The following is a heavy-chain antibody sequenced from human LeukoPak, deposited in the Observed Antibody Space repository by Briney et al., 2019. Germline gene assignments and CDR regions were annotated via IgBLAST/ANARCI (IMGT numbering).Heavy chain of an antibody. Sequence: GASVKVSCKASGYTFTSYYMHWVRQAPGQGLEWMGIINPSGGSTSYAQKFQGRVTMTRDTSTSTVYMELSSLRSEDTAVYYRARDAQRIVGAPYYYYVDVWGKGTTVTVSS. CDR2: INPSGGST. D-gene: IGHD1-26*01. CDR1: GYTFTSYY. J-gene: IGHJ6*03. CDR3: ARDAQRIVGAPYYYYVDV. V-gene: IGHV1-46*01.